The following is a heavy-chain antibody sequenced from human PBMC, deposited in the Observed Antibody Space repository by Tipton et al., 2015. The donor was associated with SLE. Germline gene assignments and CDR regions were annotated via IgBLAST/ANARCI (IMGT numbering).Heavy chain of an antibody. CDR3: AREGPFWGSPPDY. Sequence: SLRLSCAASGFTFSNYLIHWVRQAPGKGLVWVSRINSDGSSTRYADSVRGRFTISRDNAKNTLYLQMNSLRAEDTAVYYCAREGPFWGSPPDYWGQGTLVTVSS. D-gene: IGHD3-16*01. J-gene: IGHJ4*02. CDR1: GFTFSNYL. CDR2: INSDGSST. V-gene: IGHV3-74*01.